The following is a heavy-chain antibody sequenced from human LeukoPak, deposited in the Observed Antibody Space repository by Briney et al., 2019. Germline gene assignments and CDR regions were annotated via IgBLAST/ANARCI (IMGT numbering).Heavy chain of an antibody. CDR2: IVGSGGGI. V-gene: IGHV3-23*01. CDR3: AKDRKPDGLYNFDY. D-gene: IGHD5-24*01. CDR1: GFSFSTYA. J-gene: IGHJ4*02. Sequence: GGSLRLSCVGSGFSFSTYAMNWVRQAPGQGLEWVSVIVGSGGGINYAGSVKGRFTISRDNSKNTVYLQMNSLRAEDTAVYYCAKDRKPDGLYNFDYWGQGILVTVSS.